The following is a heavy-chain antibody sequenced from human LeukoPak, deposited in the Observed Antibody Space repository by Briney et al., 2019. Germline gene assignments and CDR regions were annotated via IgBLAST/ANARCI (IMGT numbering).Heavy chain of an antibody. CDR2: ISAYNGNP. D-gene: IGHD1-1*01. Sequence: GAAVTVSCLASNYIFTSYGIGWLRQVPGHGLEGMGRISAYNGNPNYAQKFQGRVTMTTDTSTSTAYMDLRSLRSDDTAVYYCARAGSSNWNGAFDYWGQGTLVTVSS. CDR3: ARAGSSNWNGAFDY. J-gene: IGHJ4*02. V-gene: IGHV1-18*01. CDR1: NYIFTSYG.